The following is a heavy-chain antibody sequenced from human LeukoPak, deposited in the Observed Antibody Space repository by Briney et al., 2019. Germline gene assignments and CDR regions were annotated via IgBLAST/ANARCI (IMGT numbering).Heavy chain of an antibody. V-gene: IGHV3-23*01. D-gene: IGHD6-6*01. J-gene: IGHJ4*02. Sequence: GGSLRLSCTASGFTLSSYAMIGLRQAPAKGLEWVSHSSGRGGSIYSAGCVKGRFTISRDNSKNTLYLQMNSLRADDTAVYYCAKDHSEYSSTPEGYCGLGPLVTVSS. CDR2: SSGRGGSI. CDR1: GFTLSSYA. CDR3: AKDHSEYSSTPEGY.